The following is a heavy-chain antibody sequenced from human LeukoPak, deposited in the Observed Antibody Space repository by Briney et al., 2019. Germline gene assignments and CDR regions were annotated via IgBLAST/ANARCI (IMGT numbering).Heavy chain of an antibody. CDR1: GFTFSSYA. CDR2: ISSNGGST. J-gene: IGHJ6*04. V-gene: IGHV3-64*01. D-gene: IGHD3-10*02. CDR3: AELGITMIGGV. Sequence: GGSLRLSCAASGFTFSSYAMHWVRQAPGKGLEYVSAISSNGGSTYYANSVKGRFTISRDNAKNSLYLQMNSLRAEDTAVYYCAELGITMIGGVWGKETTVTISS.